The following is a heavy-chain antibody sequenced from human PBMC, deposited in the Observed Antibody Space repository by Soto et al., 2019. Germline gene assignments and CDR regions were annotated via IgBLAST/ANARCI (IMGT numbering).Heavy chain of an antibody. CDR2: IYFSGSP. J-gene: IGHJ4*02. V-gene: IGHV4-59*02. CDR1: VGSVRSYY. D-gene: IGHD2-2*01. CDR3: ARGHTSHWSVFDY. Sequence: PSETLSLTCTVSVGSVRSYYWSWIRQPPGKGLEWIAFIYFSGSPNYSPSLKSRVTISLDTSKNQFSLKLSSVTAADTAVYYCARGHTSHWSVFDYWGQGTRVTVSS.